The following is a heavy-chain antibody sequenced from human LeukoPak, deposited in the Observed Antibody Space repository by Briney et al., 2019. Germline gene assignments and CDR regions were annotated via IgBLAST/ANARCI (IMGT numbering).Heavy chain of an antibody. Sequence: GGSLRLSCAASGFTFSSYAMSWVRQAPGKGLEWVSAISGSGGSTYYADSLKRRFTISRDNSKNTLYLQMNSVIAEDAAVYYCAKFMVRGVIVFIHDWGQGTLVTVSS. V-gene: IGHV3-23*01. CDR1: GFTFSSYA. CDR3: AKFMVRGVIVFIHD. J-gene: IGHJ4*02. D-gene: IGHD3-10*01. CDR2: ISGSGGST.